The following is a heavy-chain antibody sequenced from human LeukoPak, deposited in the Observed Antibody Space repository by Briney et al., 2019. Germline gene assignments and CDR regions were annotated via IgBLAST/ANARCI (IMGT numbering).Heavy chain of an antibody. D-gene: IGHD6-19*01. Sequence: NPSETLSLTCTVSGGSISSGSYYWSWIRQPAGKGLEWIGRIYTSGSTNYNPSLKSRGTISVDTSKNQFSLKLSSVTAADTAVYHCARETLAVSIDYWGQGTLVTVSS. CDR2: IYTSGST. J-gene: IGHJ4*02. CDR1: GGSISSGSYY. V-gene: IGHV4-61*02. CDR3: ARETLAVSIDY.